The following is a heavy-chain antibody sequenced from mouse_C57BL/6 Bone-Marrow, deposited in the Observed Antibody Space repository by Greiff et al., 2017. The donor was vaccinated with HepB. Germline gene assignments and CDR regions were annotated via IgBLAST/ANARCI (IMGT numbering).Heavy chain of an antibody. V-gene: IGHV1-64*01. Sequence: QVQLQQPGAELVKPGASVKLSCKASGYTFTSYWMHWVKQRPGQGLEWIGMIHPNSGSTNYNEKFKSKATLTVDKSSSTAYMQLNSLTSEDSAVYYCARRGDYGNFFFDYWGQGTTLTVSS. J-gene: IGHJ2*01. CDR1: GYTFTSYW. CDR3: ARRGDYGNFFFDY. D-gene: IGHD2-1*01. CDR2: IHPNSGST.